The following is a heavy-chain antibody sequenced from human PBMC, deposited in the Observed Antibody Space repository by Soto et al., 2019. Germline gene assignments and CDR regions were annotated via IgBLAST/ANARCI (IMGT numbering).Heavy chain of an antibody. CDR2: ISTKGGNT. D-gene: IGHD3-22*01. Sequence: GALRLSCSVSAFTFGFYAILWVRQAPGKGLEYVSSISTKGGNTHYADSVKGRFTISRDNSKNTHYLQMSNLRAEDTAVYYCVKGEYYYDSAAYYPFDHWGQGTLVTVSS. J-gene: IGHJ4*02. V-gene: IGHV3-64D*06. CDR3: VKGEYYYDSAAYYPFDH. CDR1: AFTFGFYA.